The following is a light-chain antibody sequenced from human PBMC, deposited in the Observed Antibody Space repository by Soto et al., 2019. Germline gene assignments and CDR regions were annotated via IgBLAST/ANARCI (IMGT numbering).Light chain of an antibody. CDR3: SSYSSTSTLYV. Sequence: LTQPASVSGSPGQSITISCTGTSSDVGGYNYVSWYQHHPGKAPKLMIYEVSNRPSGVSNRFSGSKSGNTASLTISGLQAEDEADYHCSSYSSTSTLYVFGTGTMVTFL. V-gene: IGLV2-14*01. CDR1: SSDVGGYNY. CDR2: EVS. J-gene: IGLJ1*01.